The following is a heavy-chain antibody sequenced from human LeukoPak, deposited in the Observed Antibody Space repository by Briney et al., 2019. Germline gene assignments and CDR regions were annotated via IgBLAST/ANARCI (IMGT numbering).Heavy chain of an antibody. J-gene: IGHJ2*01. D-gene: IGHD2-15*01. V-gene: IGHV3-23*01. CDR1: GFTFSSYA. Sequence: GGSLRLSCAASGFTFSSYAMSWVRQAPGKGLEWVSAISGSGGSTYYADSVKGRFTISRDNSKNTLYLQMNSLRAEDTAVYYCASYCSGGSRYSPWWYFDLWGRGTLVTVSS. CDR2: ISGSGGST. CDR3: ASYCSGGSRYSPWWYFDL.